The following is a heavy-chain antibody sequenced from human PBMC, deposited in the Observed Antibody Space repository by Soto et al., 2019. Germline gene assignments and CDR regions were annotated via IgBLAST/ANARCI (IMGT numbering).Heavy chain of an antibody. CDR3: TTRGGELPHRDY. CDR1: GMTFSNLR. V-gene: IGHV3-74*01. J-gene: IGHJ4*02. Sequence: EVQLVESGGGLVQPGGSLRLSCAAPGMTFSNLRMHWVRQAPGKGLVWVSLISRDGSNTDYADSVKGRFTISRDNAKSTLYLQMNSLRVEDTAVYYCTTRGGELPHRDYWGQGTLVTVSS. CDR2: ISRDGSNT. D-gene: IGHD1-26*01.